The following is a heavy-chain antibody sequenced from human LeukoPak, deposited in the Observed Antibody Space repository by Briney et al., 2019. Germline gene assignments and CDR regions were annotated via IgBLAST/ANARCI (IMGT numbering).Heavy chain of an antibody. V-gene: IGHV4-59*08. Sequence: KSSETLSLTCTVSGDSVSTYYWNWIRQPPGEGLEWIGYIYYSGSTNYNPSLKSRVTISVDTSKDQLSLKLSSVTAADTAVYYCARLGHQGFDYWDQGTLVTVSS. CDR1: GDSVSTYY. CDR2: IYYSGST. J-gene: IGHJ4*02. CDR3: ARLGHQGFDY. D-gene: IGHD1-26*01.